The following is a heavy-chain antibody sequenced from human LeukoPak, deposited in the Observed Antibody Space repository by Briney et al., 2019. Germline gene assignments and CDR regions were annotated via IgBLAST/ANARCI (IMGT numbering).Heavy chain of an antibody. V-gene: IGHV3-30-3*01. D-gene: IGHD6-13*01. CDR1: GFTFSSYA. Sequence: GGSLRLSCAASGFTFSSYAMHWVRQAPGKGLEWVAVMSYDGSNKYYADSVKGRFTISRDNSKNTLYLQMNSLRAEDTAVYYCARVLLSSSWSSYYYGMDVWGQGTTVTVSS. CDR2: MSYDGSNK. J-gene: IGHJ6*02. CDR3: ARVLLSSSWSSYYYGMDV.